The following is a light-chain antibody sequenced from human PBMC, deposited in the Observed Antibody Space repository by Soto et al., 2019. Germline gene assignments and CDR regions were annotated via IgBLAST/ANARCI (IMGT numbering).Light chain of an antibody. CDR3: MQGTHWPYT. J-gene: IGKJ2*01. CDR2: KVS. CDR1: RSLIYTDGNTY. Sequence: DVVMTQSPLSLPVTLVQPASISCRASRSLIYTDGNTYLNWFHQRPGQSPRRLFAKVSNRDSGVPDRFSGSGSGTDFTLKISRVEAEDVGLYYCMQGTHWPYTFGQGTKLEIK. V-gene: IGKV2-30*01.